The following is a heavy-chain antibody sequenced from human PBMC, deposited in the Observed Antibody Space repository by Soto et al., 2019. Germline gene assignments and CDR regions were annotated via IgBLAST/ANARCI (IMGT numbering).Heavy chain of an antibody. J-gene: IGHJ4*02. CDR2: IYHSGST. V-gene: IGHV4-39*07. Sequence: SETLSLTCTVSGGSISSSSYYWGWIRQPPGKGLEWIGRIYHSGSTYYNPSLKSRVTISVDTSKNQFSLKLSSVTAADTAVYYCARVPRAATKHNFDYWGQGTLVTVSS. CDR1: GGSISSSSYY. D-gene: IGHD2-21*01. CDR3: ARVPRAATKHNFDY.